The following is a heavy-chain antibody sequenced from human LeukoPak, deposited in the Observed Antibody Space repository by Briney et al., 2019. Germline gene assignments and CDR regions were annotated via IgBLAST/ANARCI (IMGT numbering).Heavy chain of an antibody. D-gene: IGHD3-22*01. V-gene: IGHV3-7*01. CDR1: GFTFSSYW. J-gene: IGHJ4*02. CDR3: AYRNYYYDSSGSFDY. CDR2: IKQDGSEK. Sequence: GGSLRLSCAASGFTFSSYWMSWVRQAPGKGLEWVANIKQDGSEKYYVDSVKGRFTISRDNSKNTLYLQMNSLRAEDTAVYYCAYRNYYYDSSGSFDYWGQGTLVTVSS.